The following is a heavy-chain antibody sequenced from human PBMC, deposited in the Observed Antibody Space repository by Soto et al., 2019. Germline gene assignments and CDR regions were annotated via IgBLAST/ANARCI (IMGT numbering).Heavy chain of an antibody. J-gene: IGHJ5*02. V-gene: IGHV3-48*03. CDR2: ISSSGSTI. Sequence: EVQLVESGGGLVQPGGSLRLSCAASGFTFSSYEMNWVRQAPGKGREWVSYISSSGSTIYYADSVKGRFTISRDNAKNSLYLQMNSLRAEDTAVYYCARSHIAARPPYWFDPWGQGTLVTVSS. D-gene: IGHD6-6*01. CDR1: GFTFSSYE. CDR3: ARSHIAARPPYWFDP.